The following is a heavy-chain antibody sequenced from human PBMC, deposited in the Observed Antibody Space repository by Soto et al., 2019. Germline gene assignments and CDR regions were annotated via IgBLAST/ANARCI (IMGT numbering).Heavy chain of an antibody. CDR1: GGSVSSGSYY. J-gene: IGHJ3*02. V-gene: IGHV4-61*01. CDR2: IYYNGNT. Sequence: SETLSLTCTVSGGSVSSGSYYWSWIRQPPGKGLEWIGYIYYNGNTNYNPSLKSRVTISVDTSKSQFSLKLSSVTAADTAVYYCAREERFLEWLPRRVAFDIWGQGTMVTVS. CDR3: AREERFLEWLPRRVAFDI. D-gene: IGHD3-3*01.